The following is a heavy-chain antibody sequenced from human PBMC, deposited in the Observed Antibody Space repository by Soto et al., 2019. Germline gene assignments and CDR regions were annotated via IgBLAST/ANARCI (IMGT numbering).Heavy chain of an antibody. CDR3: ARLERYLLFLVGSNWYYLQY. J-gene: IGHJ4*02. CDR1: GGSFSGYY. V-gene: IGHV4-34*01. D-gene: IGHD6-13*01. Sequence: ETLSLTCAVYGGSFSGYYWTWIRQPPGKGLEWIGEIHHSGSTNYSPSLKSRVTISVDTSKNQFSLRLSSITAADTAVYYCARLERYLLFLVGSNWYYLQYSCQGPL. CDR2: IHHSGST.